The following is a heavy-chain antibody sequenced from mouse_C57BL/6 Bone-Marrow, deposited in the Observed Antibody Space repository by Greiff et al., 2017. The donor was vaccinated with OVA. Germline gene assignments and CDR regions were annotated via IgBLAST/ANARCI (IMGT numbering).Heavy chain of an antibody. CDR3: ARDLRDWYFDV. CDR2: ISYDGSN. CDR1: GYSITSGYY. J-gene: IGHJ1*03. Sequence: VQLKQSGPGLVKPSQSLSLTCSVTGYSITSGYYWNWIRQFPGNKLEWMGYISYDGSNNYNPSLKNRISITRDTSKNQFFLKLNSVTTEDTATYYCARDLRDWYFDVWGTGTTVTVSS. D-gene: IGHD1-1*01. V-gene: IGHV3-6*01.